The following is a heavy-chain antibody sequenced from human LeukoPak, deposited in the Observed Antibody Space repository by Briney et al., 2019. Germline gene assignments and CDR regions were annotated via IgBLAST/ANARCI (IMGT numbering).Heavy chain of an antibody. V-gene: IGHV1-2*02. J-gene: IGHJ4*02. D-gene: IGHD5-12*01. Sequence: GASVKVSCKASGYTFTAYYMHWVRQAPGQGLEWMGWINPNSGGTNYAQKFQGRVTMTRDTSISTAYMELSRLRSDDTAVYYCARDVRWLRFVFDHWGQGIPVTVSS. CDR1: GYTFTAYY. CDR3: ARDVRWLRFVFDH. CDR2: INPNSGGT.